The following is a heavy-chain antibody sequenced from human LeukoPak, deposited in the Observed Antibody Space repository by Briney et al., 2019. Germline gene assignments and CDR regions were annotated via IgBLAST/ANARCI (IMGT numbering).Heavy chain of an antibody. J-gene: IGHJ4*02. CDR1: GFTFTNYW. CDR2: INHSGST. Sequence: GSLRLSCAASGFTFTNYWMSWVRQPPGKGLEWIGEINHSGSTNYNPSLKSRVTISVDTSKNQFSLKLSSVTAADTAVYYCARGLFIAVAGFDYWGQGTLVTVSS. D-gene: IGHD6-19*01. CDR3: ARGLFIAVAGFDY. V-gene: IGHV4-34*01.